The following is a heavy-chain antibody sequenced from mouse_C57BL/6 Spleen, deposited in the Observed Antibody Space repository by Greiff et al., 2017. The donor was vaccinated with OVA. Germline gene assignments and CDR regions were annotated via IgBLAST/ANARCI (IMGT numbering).Heavy chain of an antibody. V-gene: IGHV1-58*01. CDR2: IYIGNGNT. Sequence: EVQLQESGAELVRPGSSVQMSCKTSGYTFTSYGINWVKQRPGKGLEWIGYIYIGNGNTEYNEKFQGKATLTSDTSSSTAYMQLSSLTSEDSAIYCCARSEEWDYAKDYWGQGTSVTVAS. CDR3: ARSEEWDYAKDY. J-gene: IGHJ4*01. CDR1: GYTFTSYG.